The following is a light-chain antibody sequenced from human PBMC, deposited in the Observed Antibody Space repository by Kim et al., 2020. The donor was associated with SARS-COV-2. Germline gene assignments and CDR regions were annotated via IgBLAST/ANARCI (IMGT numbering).Light chain of an antibody. CDR3: QQYGSSPYT. CDR2: GAS. Sequence: LSPGERATLSCRASQSVSSSYLAWYQQKPGQAPRLLIYGASSRATGIPDRFSGSGSGTDFTLTISRLAPEDFAVYYCQQYGSSPYTFGQGTKLEI. CDR1: QSVSSSY. V-gene: IGKV3-20*01. J-gene: IGKJ2*01.